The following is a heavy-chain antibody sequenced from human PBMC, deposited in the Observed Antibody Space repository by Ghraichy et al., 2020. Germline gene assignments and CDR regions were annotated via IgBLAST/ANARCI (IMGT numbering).Heavy chain of an antibody. CDR2: INANNGNT. CDR3: ARSDYYGSGSYIDGLDV. V-gene: IGHV1-18*01. Sequence: ASAKVSCKGSGYSFTSYGISWVRQAPGQGLEWMGWINANNGNTKYAQKFQGSVTMTRDTYTRTAYMELRGLRSDDTAVYYCARSDYYGSGSYIDGLDVWGQGTTVIVSS. J-gene: IGHJ6*02. CDR1: GYSFTSYG. D-gene: IGHD3-10*01.